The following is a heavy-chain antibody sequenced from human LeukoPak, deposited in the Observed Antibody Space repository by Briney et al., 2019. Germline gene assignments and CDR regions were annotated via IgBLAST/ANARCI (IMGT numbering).Heavy chain of an antibody. V-gene: IGHV1-46*01. CDR3: ARAAGTSRGGFKHNWFDP. CDR2: INPSGGRT. CDR1: GYTFTSYY. J-gene: IGHJ5*02. Sequence: ASVKVSCKASGYTFTSYYIHGVRQAPGQGLEWMGIINPSGGRTTYAQKFQDRVTITRDTSTSTVYMELSSLRSEDTAVYYCARAAGTSRGGFKHNWFDPWGQGTLVTVSS. D-gene: IGHD3-10*01.